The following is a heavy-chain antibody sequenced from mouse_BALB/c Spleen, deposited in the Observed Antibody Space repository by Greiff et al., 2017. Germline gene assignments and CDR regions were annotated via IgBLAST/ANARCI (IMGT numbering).Heavy chain of an antibody. CDR1: GFTFSSYA. V-gene: IGHV5-6-5*01. D-gene: IGHD2-3*01. CDR2: ISSGGST. CDR3: ARGRDDGYYYAMDY. J-gene: IGHJ4*01. Sequence: EVKLVESGGGLVKPGGSLKLSCAASGFTFSSYAMSWVRQTPEKRLEWVASISSGGSTYYPDSVKGRVTISRDNARNILYLQMSRLRSEDTAMYYCARGRDDGYYYAMDYWGQGTSVTVSS.